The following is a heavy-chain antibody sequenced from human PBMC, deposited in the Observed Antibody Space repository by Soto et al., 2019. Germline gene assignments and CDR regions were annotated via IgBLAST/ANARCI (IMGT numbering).Heavy chain of an antibody. D-gene: IGHD3-22*01. J-gene: IGHJ4*02. CDR1: GFSFSSSA. CDR2: IVVGSGNT. V-gene: IGHV1-58*02. CDR3: AASGNYYDSSGYYVDY. Sequence: SVKGSCKASGFSFSSSAMQWGRQARGQRLEWIGWIVVGSGNTNYAQKFQERVTITRDMSTSTAYMELSSLRSEDTAVYYCAASGNYYDSSGYYVDYWGQGTLVTVSS.